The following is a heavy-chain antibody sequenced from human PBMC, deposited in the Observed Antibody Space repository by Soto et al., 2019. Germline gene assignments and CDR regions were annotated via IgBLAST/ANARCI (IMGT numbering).Heavy chain of an antibody. J-gene: IGHJ5*02. CDR2: IYYSGST. CDR3: ARDSSSSYNWFDP. D-gene: IGHD6-13*01. Sequence: SETLSLTCAVSGGSISSGGYSWSWIRHPPGKGLEWIGYIYYSGSTNYNPSLKSRVTISVDTFKNQFSLKLSSVTAADTAVYYCARDSSSSYNWFDPWGQGTLVTVSS. V-gene: IGHV4-61*08. CDR1: GGSISSGGYS.